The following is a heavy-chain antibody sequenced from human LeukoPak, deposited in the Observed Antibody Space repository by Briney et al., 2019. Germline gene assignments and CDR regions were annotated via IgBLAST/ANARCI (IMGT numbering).Heavy chain of an antibody. CDR3: VKGAGAVTDSLDY. D-gene: IGHD6-19*01. J-gene: IGHJ4*02. CDR2: ISGSGGST. V-gene: IGHV3-23*01. Sequence: GGSLRLSCAASGFTFSSYAMSWVRQAPGKGLEWVSVISGSGGSTYYADSVKGRFTISRDNSKNTLYLQMNSLRGDDTAVYYCVKGAGAVTDSLDYWGRGTLVTVSS. CDR1: GFTFSSYA.